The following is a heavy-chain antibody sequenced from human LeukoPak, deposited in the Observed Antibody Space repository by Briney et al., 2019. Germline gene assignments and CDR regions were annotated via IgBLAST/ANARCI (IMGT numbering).Heavy chain of an antibody. CDR3: ARGGVATPYYYYYYMDV. V-gene: IGHV1-69*04. D-gene: IGHD5-12*01. Sequence: ASVKVSCKASGGTFSSYAISWVRQAPGQGLEWMGRIIPILGIANYAQKFQGRVTITADKSTSTAYMELSSLRSEDAAVYYCARGGVATPYYYYYYMDVWGKGTTVTVSS. J-gene: IGHJ6*03. CDR1: GGTFSSYA. CDR2: IIPILGIA.